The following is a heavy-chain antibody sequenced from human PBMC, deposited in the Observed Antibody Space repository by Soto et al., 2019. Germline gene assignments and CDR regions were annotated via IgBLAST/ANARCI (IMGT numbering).Heavy chain of an antibody. CDR1: GGTFNTYT. V-gene: IGHV1-69*06. Sequence: QVQLVQSGAEVKKPGASVKVSCEASGGTFNTYTINWVRQAPGRGLEWVGQIVPMYDSVNYAENFQGRVTITADKSTKTAYLEPTSLRSEDTGLYFCASWRSYSGSYCFDYWGQGTLVTVSS. J-gene: IGHJ4*02. D-gene: IGHD1-26*01. CDR2: IVPMYDSV. CDR3: ASWRSYSGSYCFDY.